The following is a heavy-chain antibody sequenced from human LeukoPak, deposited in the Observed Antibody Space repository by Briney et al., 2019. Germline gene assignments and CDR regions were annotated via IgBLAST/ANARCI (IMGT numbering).Heavy chain of an antibody. J-gene: IGHJ4*02. CDR2: IRYDGSNK. D-gene: IGHD4-17*01. V-gene: IGHV3-30*02. CDR3: AKDVGHLTITTMTTLDY. CDR1: GFTFSSYG. Sequence: GGSLRLSCAASGFTFSSYGMHWVRQAPGKGLEWVAFIRYDGSNKYYADSVKGRFTISRDNSKNTLYLQMNSLRAEDTAVYYCAKDVGHLTITTMTTLDYWGQGTLVTVSS.